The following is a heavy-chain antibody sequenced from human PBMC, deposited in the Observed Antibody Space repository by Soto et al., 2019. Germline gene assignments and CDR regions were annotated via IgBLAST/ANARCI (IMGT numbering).Heavy chain of an antibody. CDR3: AKDYGDYSSGASHY. CDR2: ISGSGGST. J-gene: IGHJ4*02. V-gene: IGHV3-23*01. D-gene: IGHD6-19*01. CDR1: GFTFSSYA. Sequence: EVQLLESGGGLVQPGGSLRLSCAASGFTFSSYAMSWVRQAPGKGLEWFSAISGSGGSTYYADSVKGRFTISRDNSKNTLYLQMNSLRAEDTAVYYCAKDYGDYSSGASHYWGQGTLVTVSS.